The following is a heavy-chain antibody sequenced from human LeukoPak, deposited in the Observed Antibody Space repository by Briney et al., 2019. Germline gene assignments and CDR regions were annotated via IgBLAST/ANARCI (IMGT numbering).Heavy chain of an antibody. CDR1: GFTFSSYA. J-gene: IGHJ4*02. D-gene: IGHD3-10*01. Sequence: GGSLRLSCAASGFTFSSYAMSWVRQAPGKGLEWVSGISDSGDRAHYADSVKGRFTISRDNSKNTLYLQMNSLRVEDTAVYFCAKQTTGYSGSGVDFWGQGTLVTVSS. CDR3: AKQTTGYSGSGVDF. CDR2: ISDSGDRA. V-gene: IGHV3-23*01.